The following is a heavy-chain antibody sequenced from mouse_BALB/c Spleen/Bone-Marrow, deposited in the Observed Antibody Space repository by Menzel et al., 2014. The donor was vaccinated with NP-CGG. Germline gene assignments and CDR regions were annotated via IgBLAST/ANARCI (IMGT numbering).Heavy chain of an antibody. CDR2: XLPGSGST. Sequence: VQLXXSGXXXXXXGASVKXSCKATGYTFSSYWIEWVKQRPGHGLEWXGEXLPGSGSTNYNEKFKGKXTFTADTSSNTAYMQLSSLTSEDSAVXYCAXXDGLWYFDVXXAGTTVTV. J-gene: IGHJ1*01. V-gene: IGHV1-9*01. D-gene: IGHD1-1*01. CDR3: AXXDGLWYFDV. CDR1: GYTFSSYW.